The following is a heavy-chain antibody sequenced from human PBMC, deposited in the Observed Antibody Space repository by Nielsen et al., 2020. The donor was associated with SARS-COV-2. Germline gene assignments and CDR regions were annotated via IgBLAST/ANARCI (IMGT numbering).Heavy chain of an antibody. J-gene: IGHJ4*02. CDR2: FSFNGSP. Sequence: SETLSLTCTVSGDSITSYYWSWIRQPPGKGLEWIGYFSFNGSPNYNPSLKSRVTISLDTSKSQFSLKLTSVTAADTAVYYCARGSDEGLALWGQGTLVTVSS. D-gene: IGHD3-3*01. CDR3: ARGSDEGLAL. V-gene: IGHV4-59*13. CDR1: GDSITSYY.